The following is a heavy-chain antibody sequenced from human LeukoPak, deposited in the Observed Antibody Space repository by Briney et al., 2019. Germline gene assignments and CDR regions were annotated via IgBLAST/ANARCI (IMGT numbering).Heavy chain of an antibody. CDR1: GFTFDDYG. CDR2: ISGSGDNT. CDR3: AKGSGYDTDFDY. Sequence: PGGSLRLSCAASGFTFDDYGMSWVRQAPGKGLEWVSGISGSGDNTYYADSVKGRFTISRDNSKNTLYLQMNSLRAEDTAVYYCAKGSGYDTDFDYWGQGTLVSVSS. D-gene: IGHD5-12*01. J-gene: IGHJ4*02. V-gene: IGHV3-23*01.